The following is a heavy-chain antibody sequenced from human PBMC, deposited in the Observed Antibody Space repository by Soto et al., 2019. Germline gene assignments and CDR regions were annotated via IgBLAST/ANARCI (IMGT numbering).Heavy chain of an antibody. J-gene: IGHJ5*02. CDR3: ARRLGITGTTMVSVVWFDP. CDR2: IYYSGST. CDR1: GGSISSGGYY. D-gene: IGHD1-7*01. Sequence: PSETLSLTCTVSGGSISSGGYYWSWIRQHPGKGLEWIGYIYYSGSTYYNPSLKSRVTISVDTSKNQFSLKLSSVTAADTAVYYCARRLGITGTTMVSVVWFDPWGQGTLVTVSS. V-gene: IGHV4-31*03.